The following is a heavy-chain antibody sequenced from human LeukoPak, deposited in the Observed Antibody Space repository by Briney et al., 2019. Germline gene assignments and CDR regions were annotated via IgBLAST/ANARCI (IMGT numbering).Heavy chain of an antibody. Sequence: GGSLRLSCAASGFTFSSYWMSWVRQAPGKGLEWVANIKQDGSEKYYVDSVKGRFTISRDNARNSLYVQMNSLRPEDTAVYYCARSHTATDFPLNDYWGQGTLVTVSS. D-gene: IGHD1-14*01. V-gene: IGHV3-7*01. CDR2: IKQDGSEK. CDR1: GFTFSSYW. J-gene: IGHJ4*02. CDR3: ARSHTATDFPLNDY.